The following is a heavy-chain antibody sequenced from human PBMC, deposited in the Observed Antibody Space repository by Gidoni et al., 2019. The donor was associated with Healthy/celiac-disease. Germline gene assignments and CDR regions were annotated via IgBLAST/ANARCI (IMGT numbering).Heavy chain of an antibody. Sequence: EVQLVESGGGLVKPGGSLRLSCAASGFTFSNAWMSWVRQAPGKGLGWVGRIKSKTDGGTTDYAAPVKGRFTISRDDSKNTLYLQMNSLKTEDTAVYYCTATVWFGEFLNGMDVWGQGTTVTVSS. CDR2: IKSKTDGGTT. D-gene: IGHD3-10*01. CDR1: GFTFSNAW. J-gene: IGHJ6*02. V-gene: IGHV3-15*01. CDR3: TATVWFGEFLNGMDV.